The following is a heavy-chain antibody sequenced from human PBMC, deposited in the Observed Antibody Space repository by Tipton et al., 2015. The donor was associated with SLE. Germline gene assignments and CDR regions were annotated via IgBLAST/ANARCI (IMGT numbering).Heavy chain of an antibody. D-gene: IGHD5-12*01. Sequence: TLSLTCTVSGGSVTSGNYYWSWVRQPAGKGLEWIGRIYTSGSTDYNPSLKSRVTLSLDTSKNQFSLRLTSVTAADTAVYYCARRHYSGPFDSWGQGTLVTVSS. CDR1: GGSVTSGNYY. V-gene: IGHV4-61*02. J-gene: IGHJ4*02. CDR3: ARRHYSGPFDS. CDR2: IYTSGST.